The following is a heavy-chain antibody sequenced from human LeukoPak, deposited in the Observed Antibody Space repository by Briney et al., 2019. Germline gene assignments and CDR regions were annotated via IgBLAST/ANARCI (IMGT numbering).Heavy chain of an antibody. D-gene: IGHD1-26*01. CDR1: GFTFSSYG. V-gene: IGHV3-30*18. Sequence: PGRSLRLSCAASGFTFSSYGMHWVRQAPGKGLEWVAVISYDGSNKYYADSVKGRFTISRGNSKNTLYLQMNSLGAEDTAVYYCAKDRMGRYRRVYYYYYGMDVWGQGTTVTVSS. CDR2: ISYDGSNK. CDR3: AKDRMGRYRRVYYYYYGMDV. J-gene: IGHJ6*02.